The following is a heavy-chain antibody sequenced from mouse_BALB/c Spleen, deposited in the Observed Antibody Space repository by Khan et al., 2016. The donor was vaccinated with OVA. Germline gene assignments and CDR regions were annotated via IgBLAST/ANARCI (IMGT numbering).Heavy chain of an antibody. Sequence: QVQLKESGAELVRPGASVKLSCKTSGYIFTSYWIHWIKQRSGQGLEWIARIYPGTDNSYYNEKFKDKATLTADKSSSTAYMQFSSLKSEDSDDDVCARAEALYHFEHWGQGTTLTVSS. J-gene: IGHJ2*01. CDR2: IYPGTDNS. CDR1: GYIFTSYW. V-gene: IGHV1-76*01. CDR3: ARAEALYHFEH.